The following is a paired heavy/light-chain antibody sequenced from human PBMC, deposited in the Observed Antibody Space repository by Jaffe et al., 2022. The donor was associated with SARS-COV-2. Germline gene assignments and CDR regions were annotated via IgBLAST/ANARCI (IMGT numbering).Heavy chain of an antibody. CDR1: GYTFTSYG. D-gene: IGHD3-16*01. V-gene: IGHV1-18*01. J-gene: IGHJ4*02. CDR3: ARDVTWDDYVWGTTFAPFDY. Sequence: QVQLVQSGAEVKKPGASVKVSCKASGYTFTSYGISWVRQAPGQGLEWMGWISAYNGNTNYAQKLQGRVTMTTDTSTSTAYMELRSLRSDDTAVYYCARDVTWDDYVWGTTFAPFDYWGQGTLVTVSS. CDR2: ISAYNGNT.
Light chain of an antibody. CDR2: KAS. V-gene: IGKV1-5*03. CDR1: QSISSW. CDR3: QQYNSYSRRT. Sequence: DIQMTQSPSTLSASVGDRVTITCRASQSISSWLAWYQQKPGKAPKLLIYKASSLESGVPSRFSGSGSGTEFTLTISSLQPDDFATYYCQQYNSYSRRTFGGGTKVEIK. J-gene: IGKJ4*01.